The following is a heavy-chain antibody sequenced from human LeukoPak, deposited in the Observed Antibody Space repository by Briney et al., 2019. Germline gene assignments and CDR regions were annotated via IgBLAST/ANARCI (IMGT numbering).Heavy chain of an antibody. J-gene: IGHJ3*02. Sequence: SETLSLTCTVSGGSISSGGYYWSWIRQPPGKGLEWIGYIYHSGSTYYNPSLKSRVTISVDTSKNQFSLKLSSVTAADTAVYYCARHLIYCRSTSCSNGDAFDIWGQGTMVTVSS. V-gene: IGHV4-30-2*03. D-gene: IGHD2-2*01. CDR3: ARHLIYCRSTSCSNGDAFDI. CDR1: GGSISSGGYY. CDR2: IYHSGST.